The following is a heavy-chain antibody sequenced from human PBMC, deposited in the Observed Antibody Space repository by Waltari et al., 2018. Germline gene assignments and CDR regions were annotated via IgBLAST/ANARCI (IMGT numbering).Heavy chain of an antibody. Sequence: QVQLVESGGGVVQPGSSLRLSCAASGFTFSGYGMHWVRQAPGKGREWVAFMSFDGNNKYYGDSVKGRFTISRDNSKNTLFLRMNSLRADDTAVYYCARDDYSNYPIDYWGQGTLVTVSS. J-gene: IGHJ4*02. CDR1: GFTFSGYG. CDR3: ARDDYSNYPIDY. CDR2: MSFDGNNK. V-gene: IGHV3-33*01. D-gene: IGHD4-4*01.